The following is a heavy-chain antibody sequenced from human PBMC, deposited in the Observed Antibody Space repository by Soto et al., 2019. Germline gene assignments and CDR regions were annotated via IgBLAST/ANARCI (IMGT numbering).Heavy chain of an antibody. CDR1: GGSITNYY. V-gene: IGHV4-59*08. CDR3: ARHGFGPLHGLVDV. J-gene: IGHJ6*02. D-gene: IGHD3-10*01. Sequence: QVQLQESGPGLVKPSETLSLTCTVSGGSITNYYCSWFRQPPGKGLEWIGYINYDGYSAYNLSLKXXVXASMDASNTQFSLMLESVTATDTAVYYCARHGFGPLHGLVDVWGPGTTVIVSS. CDR2: INYDGYS.